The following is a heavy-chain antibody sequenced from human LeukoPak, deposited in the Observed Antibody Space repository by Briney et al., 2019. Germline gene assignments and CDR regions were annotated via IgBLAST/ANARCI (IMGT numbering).Heavy chain of an antibody. Sequence: QPGGSLRLSCAASGFSFSSYAMSWVRQAPGKGLEWVSLLYTGGEANYADSVKGRFTISRDTSKNTVSLHMSSLRAEDTAVYYCARGFAPAYNFGVFDYWGQGTLVTVSS. D-gene: IGHD5-18*01. CDR1: GFSFSSYA. V-gene: IGHV3-23*03. CDR3: ARGFAPAYNFGVFDY. CDR2: LYTGGEA. J-gene: IGHJ4*02.